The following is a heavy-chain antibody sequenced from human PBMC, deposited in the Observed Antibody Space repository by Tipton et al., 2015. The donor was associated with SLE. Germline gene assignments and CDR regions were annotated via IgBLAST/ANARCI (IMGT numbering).Heavy chain of an antibody. V-gene: IGHV4-61*09. Sequence: LRLSCTVSGGSISSGIYHWSWIRQPAGKGLEWMGYMSVRGNTNFNPSLKSRVTISVDTSRNQFSLQLSSVTAADTAVYYCARVGWGGDVWGQGTMVTVSS. CDR2: MSVRGNT. CDR3: ARVGWGGDV. J-gene: IGHJ3*01. D-gene: IGHD3-16*01. CDR1: GGSISSGIYH.